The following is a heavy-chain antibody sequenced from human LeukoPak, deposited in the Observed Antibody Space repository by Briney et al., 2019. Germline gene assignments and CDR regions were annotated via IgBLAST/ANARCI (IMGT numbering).Heavy chain of an antibody. Sequence: GGSLRLSCAASGFIVSSNYMTWVRQAPGKGLEWVSVIHNDGSTYYADSVKGRFTISRDNSKNTLYFQVNSLTVEDTAVYYCAALARDYWDQGTLVTVSS. V-gene: IGHV3-53*01. CDR3: AALARDY. CDR2: IHNDGST. D-gene: IGHD3-3*02. CDR1: GFIVSSNY. J-gene: IGHJ4*02.